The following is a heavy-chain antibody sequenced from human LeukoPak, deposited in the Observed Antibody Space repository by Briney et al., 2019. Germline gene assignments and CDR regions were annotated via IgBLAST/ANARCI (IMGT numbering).Heavy chain of an antibody. CDR3: ARELRFLEWYYYYGMDV. D-gene: IGHD3-3*01. CDR1: GFTFSSYA. CDR2: ISGSGGST. Sequence: PGGSLRLSCAASGFTFSSYAMSWVRQAPGKGLEWVSAISGSGGSTYYANSVKGRFTISRGNAKNSLYLQMNSLRAEDTAVYYCARELRFLEWYYYYGMDVWGQGTTVTVSS. J-gene: IGHJ6*02. V-gene: IGHV3-23*01.